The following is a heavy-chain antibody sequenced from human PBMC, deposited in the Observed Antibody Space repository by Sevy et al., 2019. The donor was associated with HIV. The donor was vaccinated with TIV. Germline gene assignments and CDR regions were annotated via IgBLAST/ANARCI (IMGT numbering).Heavy chain of an antibody. D-gene: IGHD3-10*01. CDR1: GFTFSSYR. CDR2: IRYDGSNK. V-gene: IGHV3-30*02. J-gene: IGHJ6*02. Sequence: GGCLRLSCAASGFTFSSYRMHWVRQAPGKGLEGVAFIRYDGSNKYYADSVKGRFTISRDTSKNTLYPQMNSLRAEDTAVYYCAKDQSYYGSRRAHGMDVWGQGTTVTVSS. CDR3: AKDQSYYGSRRAHGMDV.